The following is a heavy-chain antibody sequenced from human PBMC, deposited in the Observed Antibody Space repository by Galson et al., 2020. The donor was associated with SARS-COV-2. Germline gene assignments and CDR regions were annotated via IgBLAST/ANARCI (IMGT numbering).Heavy chain of an antibody. CDR3: AREWGYSSSWYDY. Sequence: SLKVSGAAPVITFRSYTMHSVRQAPGKGLSWVAVISLDGFNKYYAHSVKGRFTISIDNAKNSLYLQMNSLRAEDTAVYYCAREWGYSSSWYDYWGQGTLVTVSS. CDR2: ISLDGFNK. CDR1: VITFRSYT. D-gene: IGHD6-13*01. V-gene: IGHV3-30*04. J-gene: IGHJ4*02.